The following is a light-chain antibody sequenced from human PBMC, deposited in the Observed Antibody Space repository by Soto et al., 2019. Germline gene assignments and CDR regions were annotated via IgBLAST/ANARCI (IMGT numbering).Light chain of an antibody. CDR3: QQYGSSPIT. CDR2: DAS. Sequence: EIVLTQSPGTLSLSPGERATISCRASQSVNSNYLAWYQQKSGQAPRLLIYDASSRATGIADRFSGSGSGTDITLTISRLETEDFAAYHCQQYGSSPITFGQGTRLEIK. J-gene: IGKJ5*01. V-gene: IGKV3-20*01. CDR1: QSVNSNY.